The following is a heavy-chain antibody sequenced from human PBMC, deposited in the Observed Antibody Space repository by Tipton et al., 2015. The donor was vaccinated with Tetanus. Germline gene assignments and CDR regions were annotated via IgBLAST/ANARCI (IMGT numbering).Heavy chain of an antibody. CDR1: GGTFSSYA. V-gene: IGHV1-69*01. Sequence: QVQLVQSGAEVKKPGSSVKVSCKASGGTFSSYAISWVRQAPGQGLEWMGGIIPIFGTANYAQKFQGRVTITADESTSTAYMELSSLRSEDTAVYYCARDTSGLRWGELRAFDIWGQGTMVTVSS. CDR3: ARDTSGLRWGELRAFDI. CDR2: IIPIFGTA. J-gene: IGHJ3*02. D-gene: IGHD3-16*01.